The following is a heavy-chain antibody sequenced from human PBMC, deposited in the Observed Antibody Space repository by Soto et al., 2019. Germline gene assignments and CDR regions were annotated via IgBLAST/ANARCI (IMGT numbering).Heavy chain of an antibody. CDR3: ASLIRDNYDILTGLHY. V-gene: IGHV3-53*01. D-gene: IGHD3-9*01. CDR1: GFTVSSNY. J-gene: IGHJ4*02. Sequence: GGSLRLSCAASGFTVSSNYMSWVRQAPGKGLEWVSVIYSGGSTYYADSVKGRFTISRDNSKNTLYLQMNSLRAEDTAVYYCASLIRDNYDILTGLHYWGQGTLVTVSS. CDR2: IYSGGST.